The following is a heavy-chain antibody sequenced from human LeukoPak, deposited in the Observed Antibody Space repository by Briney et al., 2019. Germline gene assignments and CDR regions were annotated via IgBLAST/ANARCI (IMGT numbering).Heavy chain of an antibody. J-gene: IGHJ4*02. CDR2: IYPGDSDT. CDR3: PYYDTSNYPGMMG. D-gene: IGHD3-22*01. CDR1: GYSFTSYW. V-gene: IGHV5-51*01. Sequence: GESLKISCKGSGYSFTSYWIGWVRQMPGKGLEWMGIIYPGDSDTRYSPSFQGQVTISADKFISTAYLQWSSLKASEPAIYYCPYYDTSNYPGMMGWGQGTLVTVSS.